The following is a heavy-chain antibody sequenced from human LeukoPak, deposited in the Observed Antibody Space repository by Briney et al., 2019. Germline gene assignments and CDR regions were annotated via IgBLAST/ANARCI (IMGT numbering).Heavy chain of an antibody. CDR2: INYSGST. D-gene: IGHD3-10*01. V-gene: IGHV4-34*01. J-gene: IGHJ6*02. CDR1: GGSFSEYY. Sequence: SETLSLTCAVYGGSFSEYYWSWIRQPPGKGLEWIGEINYSGSTNYNPSLKSRVTISVDTSKKQFSLKLSSVTAADTAVYYCARGDYGSGSYYSTKEYGMDVWGQGTTVTVSS. CDR3: ARGDYGSGSYYSTKEYGMDV.